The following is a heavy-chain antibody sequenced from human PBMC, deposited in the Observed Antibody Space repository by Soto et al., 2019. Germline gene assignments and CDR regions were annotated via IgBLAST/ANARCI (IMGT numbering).Heavy chain of an antibody. CDR2: IIPIFGTA. CDR1: GGTFSSYA. V-gene: IGHV1-69*01. CDR3: ARGKNIYGHTNYSGMDV. D-gene: IGHD5-18*01. J-gene: IGHJ6*02. Sequence: QVQLVQSGAEVKKPGSSVKVSCKASGGTFSSYAISWVRQAPGQGLEWMGGIIPIFGTANYAQKFQGRVTITADESTSTAYMELSSLRSEDTAVYYCARGKNIYGHTNYSGMDVWGQGTTVTVSS.